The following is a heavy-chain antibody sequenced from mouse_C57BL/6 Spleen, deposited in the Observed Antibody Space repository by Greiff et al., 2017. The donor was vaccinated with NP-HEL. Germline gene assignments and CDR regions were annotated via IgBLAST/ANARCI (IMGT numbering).Heavy chain of an antibody. D-gene: IGHD3-2*02. V-gene: IGHV1-82*01. CDR2: LYPGDGDT. J-gene: IGHJ2*01. CDR3: AQTAQARDYFDY. Sequence: QVQLKQSGPELVKPGASVKISCKASGYAFSSSWMNWVKQRPGKGLEWIGRLYPGDGDTNYNGKFKGKATLTADKSSRTAYMQLSSLTSEDSAVYFCAQTAQARDYFDYWGQGTTLTVSS. CDR1: GYAFSSSW.